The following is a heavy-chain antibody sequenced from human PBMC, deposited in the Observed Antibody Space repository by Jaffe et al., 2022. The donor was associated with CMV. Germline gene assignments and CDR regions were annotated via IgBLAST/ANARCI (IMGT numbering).Heavy chain of an antibody. V-gene: IGHV3-23*04. CDR1: GFTFSNYA. Sequence: EVQLVESGGGLVQPGGSLRLSCAASGFTFSNYAMSWVRQAPGKGLEWVSGITGSDGATYYADSLKGRFTISRDNSKNTLYLQMNTLRADDTALYYCAITPSSDYYSFHYWGQGALVTVSS. J-gene: IGHJ4*02. CDR3: AITPSSDYYSFHY. D-gene: IGHD6-25*01. CDR2: ITGSDGAT.